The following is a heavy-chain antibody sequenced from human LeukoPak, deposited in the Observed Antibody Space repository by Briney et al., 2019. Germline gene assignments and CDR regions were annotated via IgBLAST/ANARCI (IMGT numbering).Heavy chain of an antibody. V-gene: IGHV1-24*01. J-gene: IGHJ6*02. Sequence: ASVKVSCKVSGYTLTELSMHWVRQAPGKGLEWMGGFDPEDGETIYAQKFQGRVTMTRDTSISTAYMELNSLTSEDTAVYYCARGVVVEYWGHYYGMDVWGQGTTVTVSS. CDR3: ARGVVVEYWGHYYGMDV. CDR1: GYTLTELS. CDR2: FDPEDGET. D-gene: IGHD2-15*01.